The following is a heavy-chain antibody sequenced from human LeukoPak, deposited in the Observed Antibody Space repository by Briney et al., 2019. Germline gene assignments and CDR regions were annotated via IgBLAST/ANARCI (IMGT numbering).Heavy chain of an antibody. D-gene: IGHD2-15*01. V-gene: IGHV1-69*04. CDR3: ARDPPYCSGGSCYSWFDP. CDR1: GGTFSSYA. J-gene: IGHJ5*02. Sequence: GASVKVSCKASGGTFSSYAISWVRQAPGQGLEWMGRIIPILGIANYAQKFQGRVTITADKSTSTAYMELSSLRSGDTAVYYCARDPPYCSGGSCYSWFDPWGQGTLVTVSS. CDR2: IIPILGIA.